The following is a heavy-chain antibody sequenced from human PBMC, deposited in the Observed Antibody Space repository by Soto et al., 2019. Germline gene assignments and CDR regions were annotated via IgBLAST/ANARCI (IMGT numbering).Heavy chain of an antibody. D-gene: IGHD3-3*01. CDR3: AMDPTYYDFWSGSPAPWFDP. J-gene: IGHJ5*02. Sequence: PSETLSLTCAVYGGSFSGYYWSWIRQPPGKGLEWIGEINHSGSTNYNPSLKSRVTISVDTSKNQFSLKLSSVTAADTAVYYCAMDPTYYDFWSGSPAPWFDPWGQGTLVTVSS. CDR1: GGSFSGYY. V-gene: IGHV4-34*01. CDR2: INHSGST.